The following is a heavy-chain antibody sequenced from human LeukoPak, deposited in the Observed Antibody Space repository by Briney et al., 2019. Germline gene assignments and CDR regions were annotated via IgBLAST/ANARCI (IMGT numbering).Heavy chain of an antibody. CDR3: ATDGAGFDT. V-gene: IGHV3-11*01. Sequence: GGSLRLSCAASGFTFNDYYMSWIRQAPGKGLEWLSYVNIGGTNTHYADSVKGRLTISRDNAKKSLYLEMNNLRAEDTAVYYCATDGAGFDTWGQGVLVTVSS. CDR2: VNIGGTNT. CDR1: GFTFNDYY. J-gene: IGHJ5*02.